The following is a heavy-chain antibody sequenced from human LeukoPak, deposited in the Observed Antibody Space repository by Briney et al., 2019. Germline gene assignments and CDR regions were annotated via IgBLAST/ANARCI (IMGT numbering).Heavy chain of an antibody. CDR1: GGSISSGGYY. CDR3: ARDARDYSIDY. D-gene: IGHD4-11*01. CDR2: IYYSGST. V-gene: IGHV4-31*03. Sequence: SETLSLTCTVSGGSISSGGYYWSWIRQHPGKGLEWIGYIYYSGSTYYNPSLKSRVTMSVDTSKNQFSLKLSSVTAADTAVYYCARDARDYSIDYWGQGTLVTVSS. J-gene: IGHJ4*02.